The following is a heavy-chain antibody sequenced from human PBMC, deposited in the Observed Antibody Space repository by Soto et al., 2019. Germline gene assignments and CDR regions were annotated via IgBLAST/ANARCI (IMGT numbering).Heavy chain of an antibody. CDR3: PAVKWVDPPCDYYRMEV. Sequence: SATLSFTCAVSGGSISSGGYSWSWIRQPPWKCLEWIGYIYHSGSTCYNPSLKSLGTISVERSKNQCSLKLSSVTAADTAVYYGPAVKWVDPPCDYYRMEVWGEWRPVTVST. J-gene: IGHJ6*04. V-gene: IGHV4-30-2*01. CDR2: IYHSGST. D-gene: IGHD6-19*01. CDR1: GGSISSGGYS.